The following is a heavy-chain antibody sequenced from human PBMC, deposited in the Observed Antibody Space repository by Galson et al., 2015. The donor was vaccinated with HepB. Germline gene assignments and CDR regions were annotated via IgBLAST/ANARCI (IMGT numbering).Heavy chain of an antibody. CDR2: ISYDGSNK. J-gene: IGHJ3*02. D-gene: IGHD3-10*01. V-gene: IGHV3-30*04. CDR3: ARPIITMVRGVTNDAFDT. Sequence: SLRLSCAASGFTFSSYAMHWVRQAPGKGLEWVAVISYDGSNKYYADSVKGRFTISRDDSKNTLYLQMNSLRAEDTAVYCCARPIITMVRGVTNDAFDTWGQGTMVTVSS. CDR1: GFTFSSYA.